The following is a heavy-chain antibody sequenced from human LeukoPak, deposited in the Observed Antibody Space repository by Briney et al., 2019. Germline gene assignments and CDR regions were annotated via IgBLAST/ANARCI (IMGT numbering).Heavy chain of an antibody. D-gene: IGHD2-8*01. CDR3: AKDMAFDVMGFDY. V-gene: IGHV3-43*02. CDR1: GFTFDDYA. CDR2: FSGVGGST. J-gene: IGHJ4*02. Sequence: GGSLRLSCAASGFTFDDYAVRWVRQAPGKGLGWVSLFSGVGGSTYYADSVKRRFTISRDNSKNSLYLQMNSLRTEDTALYYCAKDMAFDVMGFDYWGQGTLVTVSS.